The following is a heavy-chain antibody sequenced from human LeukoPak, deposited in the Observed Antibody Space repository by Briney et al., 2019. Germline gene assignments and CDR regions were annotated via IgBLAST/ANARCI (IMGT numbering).Heavy chain of an antibody. Sequence: GGSLRLSCAASGFTFSSYAMSWVRQAPGKGLEWVSAISGSGGSTYYADSVKGRFTISRDNSKNTLYLQMNSLRAEDTAVYYCAKREIAYCRGDCYQSFDYWGQGTLVTVSS. CDR1: GFTFSSYA. J-gene: IGHJ4*02. CDR3: AKREIAYCRGDCYQSFDY. V-gene: IGHV3-23*01. CDR2: ISGSGGST. D-gene: IGHD2-21*02.